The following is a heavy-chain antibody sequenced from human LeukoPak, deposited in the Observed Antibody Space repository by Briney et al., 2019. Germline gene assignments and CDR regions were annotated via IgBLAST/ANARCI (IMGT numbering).Heavy chain of an antibody. CDR2: IIPILGIA. Sequence: SVKVSCKASGGTFSSYAISWVRQAPGQGLEWMGRIIPILGIANYAQKFQGRVTITADKSTSTAYMELSSLRSEDTAVYYCARCFVPRSGVFDYWGQGTLVTVSS. V-gene: IGHV1-69*04. J-gene: IGHJ4*02. CDR1: GGTFSSYA. CDR3: ARCFVPRSGVFDY. D-gene: IGHD2-15*01.